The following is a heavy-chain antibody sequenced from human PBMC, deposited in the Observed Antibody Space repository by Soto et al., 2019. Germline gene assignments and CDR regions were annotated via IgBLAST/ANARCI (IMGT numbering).Heavy chain of an antibody. CDR3: AREMIPMIMGGMSAMDV. J-gene: IGHJ6*02. D-gene: IGHD3-22*01. CDR2: ISFDGTNK. Sequence: QVQLVESGGGVVQPERSQRLSCTASKFTFASYVMHWLRQAPGEGLEWVALISFDGTNKYYADSVKGRFTISRDNSKNTMYLQMNRLRPEDTAVYYCAREMIPMIMGGMSAMDVWGQGTTVTVS. CDR1: KFTFASYV. V-gene: IGHV3-30*04.